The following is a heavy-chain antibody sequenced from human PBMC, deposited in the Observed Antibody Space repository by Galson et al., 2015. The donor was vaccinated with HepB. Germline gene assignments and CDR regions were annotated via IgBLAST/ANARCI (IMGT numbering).Heavy chain of an antibody. CDR3: AAGYSYGIGDY. Sequence: SLRLSCAASGFTFSSYWMSWVRQAPGKGLEWVANIKQGGSEKYYVGSVKGRFTISRDNAKKSLYLQMNSLRAEDTAVYYCAAGYSYGIGDYWGQGTPVTVSS. CDR2: IKQGGSEK. CDR1: GFTFSSYW. J-gene: IGHJ4*02. V-gene: IGHV3-7*03. D-gene: IGHD5-18*01.